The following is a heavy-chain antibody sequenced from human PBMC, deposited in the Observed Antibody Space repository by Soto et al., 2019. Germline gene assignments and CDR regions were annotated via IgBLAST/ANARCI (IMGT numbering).Heavy chain of an antibody. J-gene: IGHJ4*02. V-gene: IGHV3-23*01. CDR1: GFTFSMYS. CDR3: ARGGLYAYYQDN. CDR2: INNGGTFK. D-gene: IGHD3-16*01. Sequence: EGQLLESGGGLVQPGGSLRLSCAASGFTFSMYSMSWVRQAPGKGLEWVSAINNGGTFKLYADSVKGRFTISRDNSHNTLSLQMNGLRAEDTAIYYCARGGLYAYYQDNWGQGTLVTVSS.